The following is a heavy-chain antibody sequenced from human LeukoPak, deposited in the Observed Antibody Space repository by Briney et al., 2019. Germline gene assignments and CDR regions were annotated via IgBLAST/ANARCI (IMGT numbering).Heavy chain of an antibody. J-gene: IGHJ6*02. V-gene: IGHV4-59*01. CDR1: GGSISSYH. Sequence: SETLSLTCTVSGGSISSYHWSSIRQPPGKGLEWIGYIYYSGSTNYNPSLKSRVTISVDTSKNQFSLKLSSVTAADTAVYYCASSSSWYKDYYGMDVWGQGTTVTVSS. CDR3: ASSSSWYKDYYGMDV. D-gene: IGHD6-13*01. CDR2: IYYSGST.